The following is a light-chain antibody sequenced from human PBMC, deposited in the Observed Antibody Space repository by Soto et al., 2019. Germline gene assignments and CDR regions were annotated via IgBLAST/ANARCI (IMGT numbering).Light chain of an antibody. Sequence: QAVVTQEPSLTVSPGGTVTLTCGSSTGGVTSGHYPYWFQQKPDQAPRSLIYDISVKHSWTPARFSGSLLGGKAALTLSGAQPEDEADYYCLLHYSGARVFGGGTKLTVL. CDR2: DIS. CDR3: LLHYSGARV. V-gene: IGLV7-46*01. J-gene: IGLJ3*02. CDR1: TGGVTSGHY.